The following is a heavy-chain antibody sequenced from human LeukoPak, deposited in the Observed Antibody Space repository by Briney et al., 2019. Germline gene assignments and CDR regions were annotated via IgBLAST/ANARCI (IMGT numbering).Heavy chain of an antibody. V-gene: IGHV4-4*09. J-gene: IGHJ4*02. Sequence: PSETLSLTCAVSAASISNYYWSWIRQAPGKGLEWIGYISTSGGTNYNLSLKSRVSISLDTSKNRFSLNLNFVTAADTAVYYCASPRSGYRYTFDYWGQGALVTVSS. D-gene: IGHD3-22*01. CDR2: ISTSGGT. CDR1: AASISNYY. CDR3: ASPRSGYRYTFDY.